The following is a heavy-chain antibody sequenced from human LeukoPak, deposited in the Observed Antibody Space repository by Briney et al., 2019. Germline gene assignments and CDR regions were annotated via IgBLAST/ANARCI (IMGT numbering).Heavy chain of an antibody. Sequence: SETLSLTCTVSGGSISSSSYYWGWIRQPPGKGLEWIGSIYYSGSTYYNPSLKSRVTISVDTSKNQFSLKLSSVTAADTAAYYCARTKKEITMVRGAYANWFDPWGQGTLVTVSS. V-gene: IGHV4-39*01. J-gene: IGHJ5*02. CDR2: IYYSGST. CDR1: GGSISSSSYY. D-gene: IGHD3-10*01. CDR3: ARTKKEITMVRGAYANWFDP.